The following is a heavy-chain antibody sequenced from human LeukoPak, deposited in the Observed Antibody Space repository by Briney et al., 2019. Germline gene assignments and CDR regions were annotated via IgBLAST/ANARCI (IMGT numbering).Heavy chain of an antibody. D-gene: IGHD6-13*01. Sequence: SETLSLTCTVSGGSISSSSYYWGWIRQPPGKGLEWIGSIYYSGSTYYNPSLKGRVTISVDTSKNQFSLKLSSVTAADTAVYYCARHMIAAAGNNWFDPWGQGTLVTVSS. V-gene: IGHV4-39*01. CDR3: ARHMIAAAGNNWFDP. J-gene: IGHJ5*02. CDR1: GGSISSSSYY. CDR2: IYYSGST.